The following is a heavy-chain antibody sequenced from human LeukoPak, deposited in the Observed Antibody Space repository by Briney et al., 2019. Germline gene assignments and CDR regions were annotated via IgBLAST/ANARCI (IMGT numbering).Heavy chain of an antibody. J-gene: IGHJ4*02. CDR3: AKEHVDTAMVTLLDY. CDR1: GGTFSSYA. Sequence: ASVKVSCKASGGTFSSYAISRVRQAPGQGLEWMGRIIPIFGTANYAQKFQGRVTITTDESTSTAYMELSSLRSEDTAVYYCAKEHVDTAMVTLLDYWGQGTLVTVSS. V-gene: IGHV1-69*05. D-gene: IGHD5-18*01. CDR2: IIPIFGTA.